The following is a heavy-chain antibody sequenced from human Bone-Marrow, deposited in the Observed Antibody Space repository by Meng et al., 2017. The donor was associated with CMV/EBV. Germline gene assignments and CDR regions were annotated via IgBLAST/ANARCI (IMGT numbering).Heavy chain of an antibody. Sequence: GGSLRLSCAASGFIFSSYSMNWVRQTPGKGLEWVSYISSSSTTIYYADSVKGRFTISRDNAKNSLYLQMNSLRAEDTAVYYCARGGYELLHRTFDIWGQGTRVTVSS. J-gene: IGHJ3*02. V-gene: IGHV3-48*04. CDR1: GFIFSSYS. CDR2: ISSSSTTI. D-gene: IGHD2-2*01. CDR3: ARGGYELLHRTFDI.